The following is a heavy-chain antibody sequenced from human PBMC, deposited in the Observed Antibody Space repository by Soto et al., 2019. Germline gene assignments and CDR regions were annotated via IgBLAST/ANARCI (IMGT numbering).Heavy chain of an antibody. CDR1: GGSVSSGNFY. V-gene: IGHV4-61*01. CDR2: IYYSGST. CDR3: ARESSVWSGYFFDY. D-gene: IGHD3-3*01. Sequence: SETLSLTCTVSGGSVSSGNFYWSWIRQPPGKGLEWFGYIYYSGSTNYNPSLKSRVTISADTSKNQFSLKLSSVTAADTAVYYFARESSVWSGYFFDYWGQGTLVTVSS. J-gene: IGHJ4*02.